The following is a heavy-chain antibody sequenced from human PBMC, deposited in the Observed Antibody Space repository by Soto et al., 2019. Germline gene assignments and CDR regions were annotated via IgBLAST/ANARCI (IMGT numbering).Heavy chain of an antibody. CDR1: GFTFSSYI. D-gene: IGHD6-19*01. Sequence: GGSLRLSCAASGFTFSSYIMNWVRQAPGKGLEWVSSISSSSSYIYYADSVKGRFTISRDNAKNSLYLQMNSLRAEDTAVYYCARDFKAYSSGWLPFDYWGQGTLVTVSS. CDR3: ARDFKAYSSGWLPFDY. J-gene: IGHJ4*02. CDR2: ISSSSSYI. V-gene: IGHV3-21*01.